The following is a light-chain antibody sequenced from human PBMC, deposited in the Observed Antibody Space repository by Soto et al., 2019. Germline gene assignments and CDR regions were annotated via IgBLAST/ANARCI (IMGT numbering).Light chain of an antibody. CDR3: SSYTSTSTYV. V-gene: IGLV2-14*03. CDR1: SSDIGNYNY. CDR2: DVS. J-gene: IGLJ1*01. Sequence: QSVLTQPDSVSGSPGQSVAISCTAASSDIGNYNYVSWYQQSPGKVPKIIIHDVSDRPSGVSDRFSGSKSGNPASLTISGLRAEDEADYYCSSYTSTSTYVFGTGTKVTVL.